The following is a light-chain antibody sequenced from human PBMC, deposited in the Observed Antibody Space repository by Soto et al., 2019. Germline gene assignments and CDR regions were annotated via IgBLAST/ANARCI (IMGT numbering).Light chain of an antibody. CDR2: DVS. V-gene: IGLV2-14*01. Sequence: QSALTQPASVSGSPGQAITISCTGTSSDVGGYTYVSWYQQHPGKAPKFIIYDVSNRPSGVSNRFSDSKSGNTASLTISGLQAEDEADYYCSSYTTSNTRQIVFGTGTKLTVL. J-gene: IGLJ1*01. CDR3: SSYTTSNTRQIV. CDR1: SSDVGGYTY.